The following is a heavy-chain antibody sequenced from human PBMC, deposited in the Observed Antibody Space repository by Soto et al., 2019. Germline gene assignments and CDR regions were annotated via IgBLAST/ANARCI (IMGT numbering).Heavy chain of an antibody. Sequence: PGGSLRLSCAASGFTFSSYSMNCVRQAPGKGLEWVSYISSSSTTIYYADSVKGRFTISRADAKNSLYLQMNSLRDEDTAVYYCARDLAPYYGDDMGYGMDVRGQGTTVTVCS. CDR1: GFTFSSYS. CDR3: ARDLAPYYGDDMGYGMDV. D-gene: IGHD4-17*01. J-gene: IGHJ6*02. CDR2: ISSSSTTI. V-gene: IGHV3-48*02.